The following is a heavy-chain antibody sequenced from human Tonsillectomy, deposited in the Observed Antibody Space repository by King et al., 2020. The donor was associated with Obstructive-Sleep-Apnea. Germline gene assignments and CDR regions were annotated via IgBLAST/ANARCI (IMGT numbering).Heavy chain of an antibody. Sequence: VQLVESGGGVVQPGRSLRLSCAASGFTFSSYAMHWVRQAPGKGLEWVAVISYDGSNKYYADSVKGRFTISRDNSKNTLYLQMNSLRAEDTAVYYCARDGRITMVRGDYWGQGTLVTVSS. D-gene: IGHD3-10*01. CDR2: ISYDGSNK. J-gene: IGHJ4*02. V-gene: IGHV3-30*04. CDR3: ARDGRITMVRGDY. CDR1: GFTFSSYA.